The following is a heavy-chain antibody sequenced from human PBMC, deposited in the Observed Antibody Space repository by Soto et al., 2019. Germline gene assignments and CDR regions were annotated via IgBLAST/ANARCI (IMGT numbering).Heavy chain of an antibody. V-gene: IGHV1-2*02. CDR3: VRGGGVDVVTPTRIVFDY. Sequence: QVQLMQSGAEVNKPGASVKVSCKVSGYTFTGNYMHWMRQAPGQVPEWMGWINPRNGDTDYAQKFQGRVTITRDTSISTAYMDLSRLTSDDTAIYFCVRGGGVDVVTPTRIVFDYWGQGNLLNVSS. CDR2: INPRNGDT. J-gene: IGHJ4*02. CDR1: GYTFTGNY. D-gene: IGHD2-21*02.